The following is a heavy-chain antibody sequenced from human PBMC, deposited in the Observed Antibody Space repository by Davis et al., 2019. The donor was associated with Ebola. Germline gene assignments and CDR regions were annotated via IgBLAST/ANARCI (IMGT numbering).Heavy chain of an antibody. CDR2: INHSGST. CDR1: GGSISSNNW. J-gene: IGHJ6*02. CDR3: ARGDWLYYYGMDV. V-gene: IGHV4-4*02. Sequence: SETLSLTCAVSGGSISSNNWWTWVRQPPGKGLEWIGEINHSGSTNYNPSLKSRVTISVDTSKNQFSLKLRSVTAADTSVYYCARGDWLYYYGMDVWGQGTTVTVSS. D-gene: IGHD2-21*01.